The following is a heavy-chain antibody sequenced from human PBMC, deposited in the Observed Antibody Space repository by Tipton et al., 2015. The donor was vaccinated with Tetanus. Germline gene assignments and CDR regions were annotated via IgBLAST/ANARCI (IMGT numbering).Heavy chain of an antibody. J-gene: IGHJ3*02. Sequence: WVRQAPGKGLEWIGNIYYSGSTDYNPSLKSRVAISVDTSKNQFSLKLSSVTAADTAVYYCARTWGVWVTSIDAFDIWGQGTKVAVSS. D-gene: IGHD3-16*01. V-gene: IGHV4-39*01. CDR3: ARTWGVWVTSIDAFDI. CDR2: IYYSGST.